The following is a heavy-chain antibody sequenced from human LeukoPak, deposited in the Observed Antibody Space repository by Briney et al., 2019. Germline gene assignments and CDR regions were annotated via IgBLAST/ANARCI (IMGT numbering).Heavy chain of an antibody. CDR2: IKQDGSEK. CDR3: AREGLRYFDWLPPGIHY. J-gene: IGHJ4*02. CDR1: EFTFSTYW. V-gene: IGHV3-7*01. D-gene: IGHD3-9*01. Sequence: GGSLRLSCAASEFTFSTYWMNWVRQAPGKGLQWVANIKQDGSEKYYVDSVKGRFTISRDNAKNSLYLQMNSLRAEDTAVYYCAREGLRYFDWLPPGIHYWGQGTLVTVSS.